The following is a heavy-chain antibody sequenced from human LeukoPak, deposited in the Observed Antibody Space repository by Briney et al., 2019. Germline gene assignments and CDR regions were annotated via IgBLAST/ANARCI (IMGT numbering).Heavy chain of an antibody. Sequence: SETLSLTCTVSGGSISSYYWSWIRQPPGKGLEWIGYIYYSGSTNYNPSLKSRVTILVDTSKNQFSLKLSSVTAADTAVYYCARAQATWFYWGQGTLVTVSS. CDR1: GGSISSYY. CDR2: IYYSGST. J-gene: IGHJ4*02. CDR3: ARAQATWFY. V-gene: IGHV4-59*01. D-gene: IGHD5-12*01.